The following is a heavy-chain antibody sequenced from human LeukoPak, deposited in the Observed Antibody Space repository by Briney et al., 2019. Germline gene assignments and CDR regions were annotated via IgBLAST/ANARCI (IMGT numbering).Heavy chain of an antibody. CDR3: ARGGITMVRGAPHLDY. CDR2: INHSGST. D-gene: IGHD3-10*01. Sequence: KPSETLSLTCAVYGGSFSGYYWSWIRQPPGKGLEWIGEINHSGSTNYNPSLKSRVTISVDTSKNQFSLKLSSVTAADTAVYYCARGGITMVRGAPHLDYWGQGTLVTVSS. V-gene: IGHV4-34*01. CDR1: GGSFSGYY. J-gene: IGHJ4*02.